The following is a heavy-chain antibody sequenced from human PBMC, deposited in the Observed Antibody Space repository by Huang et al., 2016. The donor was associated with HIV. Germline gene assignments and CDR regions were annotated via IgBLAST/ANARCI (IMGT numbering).Heavy chain of an antibody. CDR1: GGSIRSSDYH. Sequence: QLLLQESGPGLVKPSEALALTCAVSGGSIRSSDYHWGWIRQPPGKGLEWIGSIYYKGITHYSPSLKSRVTIAVDTSKNLFFLNQTSMTAADTAVYYCARHREGPVAYYSGWGSHLNYMDVWGRGRTVVVSS. J-gene: IGHJ6*03. CDR2: IYYKGIT. CDR3: ARHREGPVAYYSGWGSHLNYMDV. D-gene: IGHD3-10*01. V-gene: IGHV4-39*01.